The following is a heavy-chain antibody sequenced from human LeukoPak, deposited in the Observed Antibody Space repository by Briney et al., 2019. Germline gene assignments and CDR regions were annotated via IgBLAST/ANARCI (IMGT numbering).Heavy chain of an antibody. J-gene: IGHJ5*02. CDR1: RYTFTGYY. D-gene: IGHD1-1*01. V-gene: IGHV1-2*02. CDR3: ARGGLQLEGNWFDP. Sequence: ASVKVSCKASRYTFTGYYMHWVRQAPGQGLEWMGWIKPDSGGTNYAQKLQGRVTMTTDTSTSTAYMELRSLRSDDTAVYYCARGGLQLEGNWFDPWGQGTLVTVSS. CDR2: IKPDSGGT.